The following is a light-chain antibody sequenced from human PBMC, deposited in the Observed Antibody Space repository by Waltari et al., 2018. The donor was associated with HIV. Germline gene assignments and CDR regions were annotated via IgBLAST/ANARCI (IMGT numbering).Light chain of an antibody. CDR3: SSYTSTTTLGV. CDR1: SSDVGGYQY. V-gene: IGLV2-14*03. CDR2: YRS. J-gene: IGLJ3*02. Sequence: QSALTQPASVSGSPGQSITISCTGTSSDVGGYQYVSWYQQHPGKAPKLMIFYRSKRPSGVSSRVSESKAGNTASLTISRRKGDDEAHSFCSSYTSTTTLGVFGGGTKLTVL.